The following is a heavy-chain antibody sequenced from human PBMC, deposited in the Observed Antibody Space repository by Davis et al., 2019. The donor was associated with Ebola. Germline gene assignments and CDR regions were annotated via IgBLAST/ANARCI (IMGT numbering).Heavy chain of an antibody. V-gene: IGHV4-28*03. CDR1: GYSISSGKW. CDR3: AREGNTYYDFWSGPLLSDADAFDI. J-gene: IGHJ3*02. CDR2: IYYSGGT. Sequence: PSETLSLTCAVSGYSISSGKWWGWIRQPPGKGLEWIGYIYYSGGTYHNPSLKSRVTMSVDTSENQFSLKLSSVTAADTAVYYCAREGNTYYDFWSGPLLSDADAFDIWGQGTMVTVSS. D-gene: IGHD3-3*01.